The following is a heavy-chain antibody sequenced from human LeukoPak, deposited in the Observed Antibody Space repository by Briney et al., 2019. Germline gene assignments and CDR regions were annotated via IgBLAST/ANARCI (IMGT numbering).Heavy chain of an antibody. CDR3: ARDSWGGRNYYDILTGYYFDY. V-gene: IGHV3-64*01. D-gene: IGHD3-9*01. J-gene: IGHJ4*02. Sequence: GGSLRLSCAASGFTFSSYAMHWVRQAPGKGLEHVSAISNIGGNTYYANSVKGRFTISRDNSKNTLYLQMGSLRAEDMAVYYCARDSWGGRNYYDILTGYYFDYWGQGTLVTVSS. CDR1: GFTFSSYA. CDR2: ISNIGGNT.